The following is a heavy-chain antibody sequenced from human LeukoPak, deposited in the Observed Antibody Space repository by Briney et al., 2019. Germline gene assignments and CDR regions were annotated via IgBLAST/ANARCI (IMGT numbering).Heavy chain of an antibody. V-gene: IGHV1-69*13. CDR1: GYSFISYF. CDR3: ARSNIAARLLYYYFDY. D-gene: IGHD6-6*01. Sequence: ASVKVSCKASGYSFISYFIHWVRQAPGQGLEWMGGIIPIFGTANYAQKFQGRVTITADESTSTAYMELSSLRSEDTAVYYCARSNIAARLLYYYFDYWGQGTLVTVSS. CDR2: IIPIFGTA. J-gene: IGHJ4*02.